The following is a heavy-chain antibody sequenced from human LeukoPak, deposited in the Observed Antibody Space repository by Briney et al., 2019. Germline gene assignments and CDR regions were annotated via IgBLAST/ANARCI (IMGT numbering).Heavy chain of an antibody. V-gene: IGHV3-30*04. Sequence: GGSLRLSCAASGFTFSSFAMHWVRQAPGKGLEWVAVISYDGSKKYYADSVKGRFTISRDNSKNTLYLQMNSLRAEDTAVYYCARDDYYGDYSLDCWGQGTRVTVSS. D-gene: IGHD4-17*01. J-gene: IGHJ4*02. CDR2: ISYDGSKK. CDR3: ARDDYYGDYSLDC. CDR1: GFTFSSFA.